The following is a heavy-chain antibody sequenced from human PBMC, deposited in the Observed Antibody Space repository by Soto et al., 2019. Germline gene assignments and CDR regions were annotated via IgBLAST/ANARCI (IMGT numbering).Heavy chain of an antibody. CDR2: ISSSSSYT. CDR1: GFTFSDYY. D-gene: IGHD3-10*01. J-gene: IGHJ3*02. Sequence: QVQLVESGGGLVKPGGSLRLSCAASGFTFSDYYMSWIRQAPGKGLEWVSYISSSSSYTNYADSVKGRFTISRDNAMNSLYLKMNSLRAEDTAVYYCARDREELLWFGELFSDAFDIWGQGTMVTVSS. CDR3: ARDREELLWFGELFSDAFDI. V-gene: IGHV3-11*05.